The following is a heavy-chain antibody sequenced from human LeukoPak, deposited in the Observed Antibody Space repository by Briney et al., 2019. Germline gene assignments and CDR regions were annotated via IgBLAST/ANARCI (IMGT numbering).Heavy chain of an antibody. CDR1: GYTFSSYG. D-gene: IGHD3-3*01. CDR3: ARGVAVLRFLEWLSQYYFDY. Sequence: ASVKVSCKASGYTFSSYGISWVRQATGQGLEWMGWMNPNSGNTGYAQKFQGRVTMTRNTSISTAYMELSSLRSEDTAVYYCARGVAVLRFLEWLSQYYFDYWGQGTLVTVSS. J-gene: IGHJ4*02. CDR2: MNPNSGNT. V-gene: IGHV1-8*02.